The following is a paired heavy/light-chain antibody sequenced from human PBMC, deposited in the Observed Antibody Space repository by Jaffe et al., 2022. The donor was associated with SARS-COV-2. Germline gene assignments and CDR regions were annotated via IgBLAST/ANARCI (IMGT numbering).Heavy chain of an antibody. CDR2: IYHSGNT. D-gene: IGHD3-10*01. CDR3: AREMYLSGISGHYGMDV. V-gene: IGHV4-31*03. CDR1: GGSISSGGYY. J-gene: IGHJ6*02. Sequence: QVQLQESGPGLVKPSQTLSLTCTVSGGSISSGGYYWSWIRQLPGKGLEWIGYIYHSGNTYYNPSLKSRITILVDTSKNQFSLKVSSVTAADTAVYFCAREMYLSGISGHYGMDVWGQGTTVTVSS.
Light chain of an antibody. CDR1: SSDVGGYNY. CDR2: EVS. CDR3: GSYTSSMSWV. V-gene: IGLV2-14*01. Sequence: QSALTQPASVSGSPGQSITISCTGTSSDVGGYNYVSWYQQHPGKAPKLMIYEVSNRPSGVPDRFSGSKSGFTASLTISGLQAEDEADYYCGSYTSSMSWVFGGGTKLTVL. J-gene: IGLJ3*02.